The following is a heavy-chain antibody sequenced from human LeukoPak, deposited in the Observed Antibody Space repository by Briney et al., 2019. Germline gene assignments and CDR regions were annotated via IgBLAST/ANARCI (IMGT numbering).Heavy chain of an antibody. D-gene: IGHD3-22*01. CDR3: ARHATTYYYDSSGYYYPYYFDY. CDR2: IYYSGGT. Sequence: SETLSLTCTVSGGSISSSSYYWGWIRQPPGKGLEWIGSIYYSGGTYYNPSLKSRVTISVDTSKNQFSLKLSSVTAADTAVYYCARHATTYYYDSSGYYYPYYFDYWGQGTLVTVSS. V-gene: IGHV4-39*01. J-gene: IGHJ4*02. CDR1: GGSISSSSYY.